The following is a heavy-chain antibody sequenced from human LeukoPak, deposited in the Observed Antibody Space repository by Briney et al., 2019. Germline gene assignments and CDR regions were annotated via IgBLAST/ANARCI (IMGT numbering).Heavy chain of an antibody. CDR3: AITVRDY. D-gene: IGHD1-1*01. Sequence: GVSLRLSCAASGFTFSSYGMHWVRQAPGKGLEWVAVISYDGSNKYYADSVKGRFTISRDNSKNTLYLQMNSLRAEDTAVYYCAITVRDYWGQGTLVTVSS. J-gene: IGHJ4*02. CDR1: GFTFSSYG. V-gene: IGHV3-30*03. CDR2: ISYDGSNK.